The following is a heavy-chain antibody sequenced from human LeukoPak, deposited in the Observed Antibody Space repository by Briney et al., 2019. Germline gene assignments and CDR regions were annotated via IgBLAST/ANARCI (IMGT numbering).Heavy chain of an antibody. V-gene: IGHV4-61*01. Sequence: PSETLSLTCTVSGGSVSGGSYYWSWIRQPPGKGLEWIGYIYYSGSTNYNPSLKSRVTISVDTSKNQFSLKLSSVTAADTAVYYCASPYSSSWYSPYYYYGMDVWGKGTTVTVSS. CDR3: ASPYSSSWYSPYYYYGMDV. CDR1: GGSVSGGSYY. J-gene: IGHJ6*04. D-gene: IGHD6-13*01. CDR2: IYYSGST.